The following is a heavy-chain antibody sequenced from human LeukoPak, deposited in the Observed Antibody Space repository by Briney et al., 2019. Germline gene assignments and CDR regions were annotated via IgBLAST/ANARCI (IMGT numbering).Heavy chain of an antibody. J-gene: IGHJ4*02. CDR2: IYHSGST. Sequence: SETLSLTCAVSGYSISSGYYWGWIRQPPGKGLEWIGSIYHSGSTYYNPSLKSRVTISVDTSKNQFSLKLSSVTAADTAVYYCVRGVTMVRGAAYFDYWGQGTLVTVSS. D-gene: IGHD3-10*01. CDR1: GYSISSGYY. V-gene: IGHV4-38-2*01. CDR3: VRGVTMVRGAAYFDY.